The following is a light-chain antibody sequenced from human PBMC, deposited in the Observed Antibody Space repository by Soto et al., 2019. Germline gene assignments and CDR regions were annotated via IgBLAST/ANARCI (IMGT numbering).Light chain of an antibody. J-gene: IGKJ4*01. CDR3: LQHNSYPLT. CDR2: GAS. Sequence: DIQMTQSPSAMSASLGDRVTITCRASQGISNYLSCFQEKPGKVPKRLIYGASSLQGGVPSRFSGSGSGTEFTLTISSLQPEDFVTYYCLQHNSYPLTFGGGTKVDIK. V-gene: IGKV1-17*03. CDR1: QGISNY.